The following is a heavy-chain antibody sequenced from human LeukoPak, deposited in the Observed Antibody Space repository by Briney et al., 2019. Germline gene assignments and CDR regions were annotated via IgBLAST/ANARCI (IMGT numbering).Heavy chain of an antibody. CDR2: INSRSSTI. CDR3: ARVFGSGPYGWVEY. D-gene: IGHD1-26*01. J-gene: IGHJ4*02. CDR1: GFTLSSYS. V-gene: IGHV3-48*04. Sequence: PGGSLRLSCAASGFTLSSYSMNWVRQAPGKGLEWVSYINSRSSTIYYADSVKGRFTISRDSAKNSLYLQMNSLGAEDTAVYYCARVFGSGPYGWVEYWGQGTLVTVSS.